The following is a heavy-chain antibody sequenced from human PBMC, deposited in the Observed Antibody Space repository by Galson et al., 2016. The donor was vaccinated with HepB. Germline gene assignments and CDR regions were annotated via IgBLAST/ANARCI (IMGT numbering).Heavy chain of an antibody. V-gene: IGHV3-74*01. CDR1: GFTFSRHW. CDR3: AGGLGVETNHGIDY. J-gene: IGHJ4*02. D-gene: IGHD4-23*01. CDR2: INSDGNNK. Sequence: SLRLSCAASGFTFSRHWMHWVRQVPGKRLVWVSHINSDGNNKNYADSAKGRFTISRDNAKNTLFLQMSSLRAEDTAVYYCAGGLGVETNHGIDYWGQGVLVTVSS.